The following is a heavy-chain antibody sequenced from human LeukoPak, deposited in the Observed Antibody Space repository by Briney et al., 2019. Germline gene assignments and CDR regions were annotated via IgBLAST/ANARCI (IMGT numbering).Heavy chain of an antibody. V-gene: IGHV3-23*01. Sequence: GGSLRLSCAASGFTFSNYALNWVRQAPGKGLEWVSAISGNGASTSYADSVKGRFPISRDSSKNILYLQMNSLRAEDTAIYYCAKVSRFFGGHFDYWGQGTLVTVSS. J-gene: IGHJ4*02. CDR3: AKVSRFFGGHFDY. D-gene: IGHD3-16*01. CDR2: ISGNGAST. CDR1: GFTFSNYA.